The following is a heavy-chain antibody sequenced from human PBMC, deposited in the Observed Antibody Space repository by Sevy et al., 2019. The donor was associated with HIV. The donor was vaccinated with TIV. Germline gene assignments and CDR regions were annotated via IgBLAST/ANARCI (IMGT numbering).Heavy chain of an antibody. J-gene: IGHJ4*02. CDR1: GFTFSSYC. D-gene: IGHD2-2*02. CDR3: ARDVHVDIVVVPAAKPFSPPDY. Sequence: GGSLRLSCAASGFTFSSYCMHWVRQAPGKGLEWVAVIWYDGSNKYYADSVKGRFTISRDNSKNTLYLQMNSLRAEDTAVYYCARDVHVDIVVVPAAKPFSPPDYWGQGTLVTVSS. CDR2: IWYDGSNK. V-gene: IGHV3-33*01.